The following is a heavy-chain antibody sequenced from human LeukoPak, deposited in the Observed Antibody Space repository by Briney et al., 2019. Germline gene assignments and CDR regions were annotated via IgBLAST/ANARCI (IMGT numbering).Heavy chain of an antibody. D-gene: IGHD1-7*01. Sequence: ASVKVSCQPSGYTFTDYFIHWVRQAPGQGLEWMGWINPNSGGTRYAQKFQGRVTMTRDTSITTAYMELSSVTAADTAMYYCARATGTKVPPGYWGQGTLVTVSS. J-gene: IGHJ4*02. CDR1: GYTFTDYF. V-gene: IGHV1-2*02. CDR3: ARATGTKVPPGY. CDR2: INPNSGGT.